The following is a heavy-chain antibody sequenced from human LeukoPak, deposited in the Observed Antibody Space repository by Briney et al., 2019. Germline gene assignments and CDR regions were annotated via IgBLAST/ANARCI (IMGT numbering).Heavy chain of an antibody. D-gene: IGHD6-19*01. J-gene: IGHJ4*02. Sequence: GGSLRLSCAASRFTFSSYGMHWVRQAPGKGLEWVAVISYDGSNKYYADSVKGRFTIFRDNSKNTLYLQMNSLRTEDTAVYYCAKDLGAVAGTWSDYWGQGTLVTVSS. V-gene: IGHV3-30*18. CDR3: AKDLGAVAGTWSDY. CDR1: RFTFSSYG. CDR2: ISYDGSNK.